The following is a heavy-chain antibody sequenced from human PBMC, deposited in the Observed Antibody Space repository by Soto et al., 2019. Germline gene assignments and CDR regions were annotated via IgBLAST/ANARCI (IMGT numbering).Heavy chain of an antibody. CDR3: TRGGVGTTGSCDF. J-gene: IGHJ4*02. CDR2: ISGSAART. D-gene: IGHD6-13*01. Sequence: VQVLESGGGLVQPGGSLRLSCSVSGFAFGGFTMTWVRQAPGKGLEWVSSISGSAARTYYADSVQGRFTISRDNSNSTLYLQMNSLRVEDTAEYYCTRGGVGTTGSCDFWGQGTLVAVSS. V-gene: IGHV3-23*01. CDR1: GFAFGGFT.